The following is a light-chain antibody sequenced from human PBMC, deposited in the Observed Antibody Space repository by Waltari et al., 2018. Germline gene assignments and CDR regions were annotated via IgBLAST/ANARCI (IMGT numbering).Light chain of an antibody. CDR1: DSDIGGYNY. CDR3: ASFTSSRFVA. J-gene: IGLJ2*01. CDR2: DVS. V-gene: IGLV2-14*01. Sequence: QSALTQPASVSGSHGQTITISCAGTDSDIGGYNYVPWYQQCPDKAPKVLIYDVSNRPSGVSNRVSGSKSGNTASLTISGLQAEDEGDYYCASFTSSRFVAFGGGTKVTVL.